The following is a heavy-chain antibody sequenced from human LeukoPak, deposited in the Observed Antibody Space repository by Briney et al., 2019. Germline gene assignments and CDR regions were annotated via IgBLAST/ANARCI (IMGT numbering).Heavy chain of an antibody. Sequence: PGGSLRLSCAASGFTFSSYWMHWVRQAPGKGLVWLSRINSDGSSTSYADSVKGRFTISRDNAKNTLYLQMNSLRAEDTAVYYCARNSGSYLKIAYWGQRTLVTVSS. D-gene: IGHD1-26*01. V-gene: IGHV3-74*01. CDR1: GFTFSSYW. J-gene: IGHJ4*02. CDR3: ARNSGSYLKIAY. CDR2: INSDGSST.